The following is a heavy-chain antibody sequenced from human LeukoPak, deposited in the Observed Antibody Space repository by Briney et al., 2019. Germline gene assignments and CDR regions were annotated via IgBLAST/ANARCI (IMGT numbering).Heavy chain of an antibody. CDR1: GFTFTSSA. D-gene: IGHD3-22*01. Sequence: ASVKVSCKASGFTFTSSAVQWVRQARGQRLEWIGWIVVGSGNTNYAQKFQERVTITRDMSTSTAYMELSSLRSEDTAVYYCAADSQYYDSSGYLFDYWGQGTLVTVSS. V-gene: IGHV1-58*01. CDR2: IVVGSGNT. CDR3: AADSQYYDSSGYLFDY. J-gene: IGHJ4*02.